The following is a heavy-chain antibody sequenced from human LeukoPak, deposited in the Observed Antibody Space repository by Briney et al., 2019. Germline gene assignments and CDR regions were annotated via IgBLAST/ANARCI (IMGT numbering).Heavy chain of an antibody. Sequence: SETLSLTCTVSDYSITSGYYWGWVRQPPGKGLEWIGSIFHSGNTYYNPSLKSRVTISVVTSKNQFSLKVNSVTAADTAVYYCARGGVRYSTGYRYLFDFWGQGTLVTVSS. CDR2: IFHSGNT. J-gene: IGHJ4*02. CDR3: ARGGVRYSTGYRYLFDF. V-gene: IGHV4-38-2*02. D-gene: IGHD3-22*01. CDR1: DYSITSGYY.